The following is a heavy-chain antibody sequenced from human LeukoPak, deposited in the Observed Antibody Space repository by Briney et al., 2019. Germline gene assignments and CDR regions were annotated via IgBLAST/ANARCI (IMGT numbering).Heavy chain of an antibody. J-gene: IGHJ4*02. CDR1: GLTFSSYA. V-gene: IGHV3-23*01. D-gene: IGHD6-13*01. CDR3: AKRVRYSGSWYYFDY. Sequence: GGSLRLSCAASGLTFSSYAMSWVRQAPGKGLEWVSAISGSGGSTYYADSVKGRFTISRDNSKNTLYLQMNSLRAEDTAVYYCAKRVRYSGSWYYFDYWGQGTLVTVSS. CDR2: ISGSGGST.